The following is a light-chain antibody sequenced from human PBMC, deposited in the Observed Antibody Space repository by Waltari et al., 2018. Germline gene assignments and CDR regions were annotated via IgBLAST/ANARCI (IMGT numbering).Light chain of an antibody. CDR3: ATWDDSLNGL. CDR1: SSNIGSKS. CDR2: SNN. V-gene: IGLV1-44*01. J-gene: IGLJ2*01. Sequence: SVLTQPPSVSGTPGQRVSISCSGSSSNIGSKSVNWYQQVPGTAPKLLIYSNNQRPSGGPDRFAGAKSGTSASLAISGLQSEDEADYYCATWDDSLNGLFGGGTKLTVL.